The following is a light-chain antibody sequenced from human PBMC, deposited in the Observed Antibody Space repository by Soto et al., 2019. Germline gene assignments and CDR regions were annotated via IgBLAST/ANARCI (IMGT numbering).Light chain of an antibody. CDR3: QQYGSSPC. CDR1: QSVSSSY. CDR2: GAS. V-gene: IGKV3-20*01. J-gene: IGKJ3*01. Sequence: EIVLTQSPGTLSLSPGERATLSCRASQSVSSSYLAWYQQKPGQAPRLLIYGASSRATGIPDRFSGSGSGTDFTLTINRLEPEDFAVYYCQQYGSSPCFGPGTKVDIK.